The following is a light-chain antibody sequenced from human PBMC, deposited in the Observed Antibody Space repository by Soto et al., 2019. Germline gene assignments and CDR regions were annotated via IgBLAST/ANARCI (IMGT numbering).Light chain of an antibody. V-gene: IGKV1-5*01. CDR3: HQYKSYSQWT. CDR1: QSVNDW. Sequence: DIQMTQSPSTLSASVGDRVTITCRASQSVNDWLAWYQQKPGKAPNLLIYDASTLENGVPSRFTGSAAGTEFTLTISSLQPDDFATYYCHQYKSYSQWTFGQGTKVDIK. J-gene: IGKJ1*01. CDR2: DAS.